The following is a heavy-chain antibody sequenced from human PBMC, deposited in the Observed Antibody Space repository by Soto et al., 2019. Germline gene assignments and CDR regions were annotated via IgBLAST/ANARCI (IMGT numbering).Heavy chain of an antibody. Sequence: ASVKVSCKASDYTFTSYGMSWVRQAPGQGLEWMGWISAYNGNTNYAQNFQGRVTMTTDTSTSTGHMELRSLRSDDTDVYYCARVGALELQYFQHWGQGTLVTSPQ. CDR3: ARVGALELQYFQH. CDR2: ISAYNGNT. D-gene: IGHD3-16*01. CDR1: DYTFTSYG. J-gene: IGHJ1*01. V-gene: IGHV1-18*01.